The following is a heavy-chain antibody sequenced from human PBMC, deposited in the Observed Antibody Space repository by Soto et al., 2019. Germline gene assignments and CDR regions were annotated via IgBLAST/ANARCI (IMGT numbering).Heavy chain of an antibody. CDR1: GYTFTNYH. D-gene: IGHD1-20*01. CDR3: ASELTGTADFEV. CDR2: INLSDGGT. V-gene: IGHV1-46*01. J-gene: IGHJ2*01. Sequence: QVQLVQSGAEVKKPGASVKVSCKASGYTFTNYHMHWVRQAPGLGLEWMGTINLSDGGTGYTERXXGXXTMTRDTSTSTGYMELSSLRSEATAVYYCASELTGTADFEVWGRGTLVTVSS.